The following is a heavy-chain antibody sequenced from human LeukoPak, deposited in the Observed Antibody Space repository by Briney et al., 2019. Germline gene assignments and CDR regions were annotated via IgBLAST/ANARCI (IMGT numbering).Heavy chain of an antibody. J-gene: IGHJ4*02. Sequence: PSGTLSPSCAVSGGSISSSNWWSWVRQPPGKGLEWIGEIYHSGSTNYNPSLKSRVTISVDKSKNQFSLKLSSVTAADTAVYYCAGALWFGEYILDYWGQGTLVTVSS. CDR3: AGALWFGEYILDY. V-gene: IGHV4-4*02. D-gene: IGHD3-10*01. CDR2: IYHSGST. CDR1: GGSISSSNW.